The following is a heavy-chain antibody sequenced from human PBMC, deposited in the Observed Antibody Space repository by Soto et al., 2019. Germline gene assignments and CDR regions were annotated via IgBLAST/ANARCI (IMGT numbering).Heavy chain of an antibody. CDR1: GFTFSSYA. J-gene: IGHJ4*02. V-gene: IGHV3-23*01. CDR3: AKDRGSGWFVELDY. CDR2: ISGRGTTT. D-gene: IGHD6-19*01. Sequence: VQLLESGGGLVQPGGFLRLSCAASGFTFSSYAMNWVRQAPGKGLEWVAVISGRGTTTYYADSAKGRFTISRDNSNNTLYLQMNSLRAEDTAVYYCAKDRGSGWFVELDYWGQGTLVTVSS.